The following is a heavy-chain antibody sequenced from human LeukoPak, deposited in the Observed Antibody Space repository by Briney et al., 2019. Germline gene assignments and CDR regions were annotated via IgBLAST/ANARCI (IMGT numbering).Heavy chain of an antibody. Sequence: GGSLRLSRGASGFTFSSYGMNWVRQAPGKGLEWVSGISGSGGSTYYADSVKGRFSISRDNSKNTLFLQMNSLRAEDSAVYYCAKGGYDSSGYRYFDYWGQGTLVTVSS. J-gene: IGHJ4*02. CDR3: AKGGYDSSGYRYFDY. CDR1: GFTFSSYG. CDR2: ISGSGGST. D-gene: IGHD3-22*01. V-gene: IGHV3-23*01.